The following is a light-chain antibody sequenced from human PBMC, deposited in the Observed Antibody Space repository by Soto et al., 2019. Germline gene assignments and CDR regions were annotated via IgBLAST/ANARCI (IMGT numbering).Light chain of an antibody. Sequence: QSALTQPASVSGSPGQSITISCTGTSSDVGGYNFVSWYQHHPGKAPKLMIYEVNNRPSGVSNHFSGSKSGNTASLTISGLQAEDDADYYCSSYTPSSTYVFGTGTKLTVL. J-gene: IGLJ1*01. CDR2: EVN. CDR3: SSYTPSSTYV. V-gene: IGLV2-14*01. CDR1: SSDVGGYNF.